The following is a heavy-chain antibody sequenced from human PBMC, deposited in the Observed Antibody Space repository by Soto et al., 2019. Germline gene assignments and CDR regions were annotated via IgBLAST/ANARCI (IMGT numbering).Heavy chain of an antibody. D-gene: IGHD1-1*01. CDR1: GLTISGKKY. Sequence: DVQLVESGGGLIQPGESLRLSCAAFGLTISGKKYVAWVRQAPGKGLEWVSGLYDVHGSFYADSVRGRFTTSSDSSKTTVYLQMNDLRPDDTAVYYCATWHEREHAYDVWGQGTTVTVSS. V-gene: IGHV3-53*01. CDR3: ATWHEREHAYDV. J-gene: IGHJ3*01. CDR2: LYDVHGS.